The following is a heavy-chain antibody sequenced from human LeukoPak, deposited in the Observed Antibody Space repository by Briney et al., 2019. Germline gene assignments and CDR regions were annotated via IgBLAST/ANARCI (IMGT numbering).Heavy chain of an antibody. D-gene: IGHD3-22*01. CDR1: GGTFSSYA. CDR3: ARVNKVYDSSGYYQSQLDY. Sequence: SVNVSCKASGGTFSSYAISWVRQAPGQGLEWMGRIIPILGIANYAQKFQGRVTITADKSTSTAYMELSSLRSEDTAVYYCARVNKVYDSSGYYQSQLDYWGQGTLVTVSS. CDR2: IIPILGIA. J-gene: IGHJ4*02. V-gene: IGHV1-69*04.